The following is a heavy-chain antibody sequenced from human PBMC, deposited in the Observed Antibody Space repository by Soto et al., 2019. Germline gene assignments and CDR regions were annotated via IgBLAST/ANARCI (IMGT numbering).Heavy chain of an antibody. CDR1: GGTVSSYG. CDR2: IIPIFGTP. V-gene: IGHV1-69*12. CDR3: ARGNNLDYFDS. J-gene: IGHJ4*02. D-gene: IGHD1-1*01. Sequence: QVQLVQSGAEVKKPGSSVKVSCTASGGTVSSYGLNWVRQAPGQGLEWMGGIIPIFGTPNYAQKFQGRVTMTADESTVTVTMQLSNLRSEDTAVYYCARGNNLDYFDSWGQGTLVTVSS.